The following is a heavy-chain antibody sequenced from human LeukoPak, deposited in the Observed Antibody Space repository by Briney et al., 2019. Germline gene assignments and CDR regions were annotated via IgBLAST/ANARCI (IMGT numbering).Heavy chain of an antibody. Sequence: GGSLRLSCAASGFTFSSYWMHWVRQAPGKGLVWVSRINNAGSSTSYADSVKGRFTISRDNAKNTLYLQMNSLRAEDTAVYYCAREDCSGGSCYPDYYYYYYGMDVWGQGTTVTVSS. CDR2: INNAGSST. D-gene: IGHD2-15*01. J-gene: IGHJ6*02. CDR1: GFTFSSYW. V-gene: IGHV3-74*01. CDR3: AREDCSGGSCYPDYYYYYYGMDV.